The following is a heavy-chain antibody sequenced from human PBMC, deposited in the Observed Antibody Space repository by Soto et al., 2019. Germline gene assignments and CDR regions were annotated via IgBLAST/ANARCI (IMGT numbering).Heavy chain of an antibody. CDR1: GYTFTSYY. D-gene: IGHD1-26*01. CDR3: ARTKAGASLDV. V-gene: IGHV3-23*01. J-gene: IGHJ6*02. Sequence: SCKASGYTFTSYYMHWVRQAPGKGLEWVSDISGSGGSTYYADSVKGRFTISRDNSKNTLYLQMNSLRAEDTAVYYCARTKAGASLDVWGQGTTVTVSS. CDR2: ISGSGGST.